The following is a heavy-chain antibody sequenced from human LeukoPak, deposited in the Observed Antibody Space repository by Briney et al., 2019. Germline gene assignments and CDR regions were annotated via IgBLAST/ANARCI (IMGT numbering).Heavy chain of an antibody. V-gene: IGHV4-61*01. Sequence: SETLSLTCTVSGGSISSSSYYWGWIRQPPGKGLEWIGYIYYSGSTNYNPPLKSRVTISVDTSKNQFSLKLSSVTAADTAVYYCAGDGYKTNWYFDLWGRGTLVTVSS. CDR2: IYYSGST. CDR1: GGSISSSSYY. CDR3: AGDGYKTNWYFDL. D-gene: IGHD5-24*01. J-gene: IGHJ2*01.